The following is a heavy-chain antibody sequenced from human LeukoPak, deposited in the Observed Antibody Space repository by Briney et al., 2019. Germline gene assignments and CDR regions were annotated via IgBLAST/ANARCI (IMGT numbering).Heavy chain of an antibody. CDR1: GYTFTSYD. D-gene: IGHD3-10*01. CDR2: MNPNSGNT. Sequence: ASVKVSCKASGYTFTSYDIKWVRQATGQGLEWMGWMNPNSGNTGYAQKFQGRVTMTRNTSISTAYMELSSLRSEDTAVYYCARGRTGPGTVARVGYCFDPWGQGTLVTVSS. CDR3: ARGRTGPGTVARVGYCFDP. J-gene: IGHJ5*02. V-gene: IGHV1-8*01.